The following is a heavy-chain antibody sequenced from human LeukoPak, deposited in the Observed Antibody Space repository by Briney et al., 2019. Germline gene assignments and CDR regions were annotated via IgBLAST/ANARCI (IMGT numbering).Heavy chain of an antibody. CDR1: GDSVSSNSAA. CDR3: ARDGIAVAGTPMDV. CDR2: TYYSSKWYN. V-gene: IGHV6-1*01. D-gene: IGHD6-19*01. Sequence: SETLSLTCAISGDSVSSNSAAWNWIRQSPSRGLEWLGRTYYSSKWYNDYAVSVKSRITINPDTSKNQFSPQLNSVTPEDTAVYYWARDGIAVAGTPMDVWGKGTTVTVSS. J-gene: IGHJ6*03.